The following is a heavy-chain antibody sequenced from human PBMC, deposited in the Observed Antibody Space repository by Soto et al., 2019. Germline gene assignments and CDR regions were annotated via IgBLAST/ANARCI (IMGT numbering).Heavy chain of an antibody. J-gene: IGHJ4*02. D-gene: IGHD6-19*01. CDR1: GYTCTDYD. V-gene: IGHV1-8*01. CDR3: STWGRDGWYTGFF. Sequence: QVQLVQSGAEVKTPGASVKVSCKASGYTCTDYDINWVRQAPGQGLEWVGRMNPSSGKTDYAQNFQARVTMTRDTSRRTAYLELSNLGYEATAVFYCSTWGRDGWYTGFFWGQGTLVTVAS. CDR2: MNPSSGKT.